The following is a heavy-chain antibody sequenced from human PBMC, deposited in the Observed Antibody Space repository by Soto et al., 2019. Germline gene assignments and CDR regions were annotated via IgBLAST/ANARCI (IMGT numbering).Heavy chain of an antibody. V-gene: IGHV3-23*01. D-gene: IGHD2-2*01. CDR1: GFTFRNYA. J-gene: IGHJ4*02. CDR3: AKDRSSTSCYAFDY. Sequence: EVQLLESGGGLVQPGGSLRLSCAASGFTFRNYAMSWARQALGKGLEWVSAISGSGGTTHYADPVKGGFTISRDNSKNTLYLQMNSLRVEDTAVYYCAKDRSSTSCYAFDYWGQGSLVTVSS. CDR2: ISGSGGTT.